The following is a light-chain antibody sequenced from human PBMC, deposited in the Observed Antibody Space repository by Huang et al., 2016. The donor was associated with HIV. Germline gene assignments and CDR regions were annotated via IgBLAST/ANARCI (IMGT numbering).Light chain of an antibody. CDR3: QQSYSTFQT. Sequence: DIQLTQSPSSLSASVGDRVTITCRASQRITTYLNWYQQKPGKAPNLLIYAASSLQSGVPSRFSGSGSGTEFTLTISSLQPEDFATYHCQQSYSTFQTFGPGTKVDIK. CDR1: QRITTY. V-gene: IGKV1-39*01. CDR2: AAS. J-gene: IGKJ3*01.